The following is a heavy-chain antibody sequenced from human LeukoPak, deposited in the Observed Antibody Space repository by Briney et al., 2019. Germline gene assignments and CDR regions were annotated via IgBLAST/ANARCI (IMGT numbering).Heavy chain of an antibody. CDR3: ARITFGGVISPPP. Sequence: TLSLTCAVSGGSISSGGYSWSWIRQPPGKGLEWIGEINHSGSTNYNPSLKSRVTISVDTSKNQFSLKLSSVTAADTAVYYCARITFGGVISPPPWGQGTLVTVSS. J-gene: IGHJ5*02. V-gene: IGHV4-30-2*01. CDR1: GGSISSGGYS. CDR2: INHSGST. D-gene: IGHD3-16*01.